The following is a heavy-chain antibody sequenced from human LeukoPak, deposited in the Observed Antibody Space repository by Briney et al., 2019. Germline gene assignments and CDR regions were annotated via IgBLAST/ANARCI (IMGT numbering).Heavy chain of an antibody. CDR2: ITGNGAST. Sequence: GGSLRLSCEASGFTFSTYGMSWVRQAPGKGLEWVSSITGNGASTNFADSVRGRFTISRDNSKNTAYLQMNSLRAEDTAVYYCAGSGSHVYWGQGTLVTVSS. CDR3: AGSGSHVY. D-gene: IGHD1-26*01. J-gene: IGHJ4*02. V-gene: IGHV3-23*01. CDR1: GFTFSTYG.